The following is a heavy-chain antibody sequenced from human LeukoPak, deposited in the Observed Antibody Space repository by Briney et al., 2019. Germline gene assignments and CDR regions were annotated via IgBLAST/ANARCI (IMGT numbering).Heavy chain of an antibody. V-gene: IGHV3-74*01. Sequence: PGRSLRLSCAASGFTFSSYWMHWVRQAPGKGLVWVSRINTDGSSTSYADSVKGRFTISRDNAKNTLYLQMNSLRAEDTAVYYCARFYGSYYFDYWGQGTLVTVSS. CDR1: GFTFSSYW. J-gene: IGHJ4*02. D-gene: IGHD3-16*01. CDR2: INTDGSST. CDR3: ARFYGSYYFDY.